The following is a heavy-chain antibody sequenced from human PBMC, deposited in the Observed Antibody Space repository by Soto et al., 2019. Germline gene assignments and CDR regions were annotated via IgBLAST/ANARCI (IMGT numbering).Heavy chain of an antibody. CDR1: GFTFSSHV. CDR2: ISGSGGST. Sequence: GGSLRLSCAASGFTFSSHVMSWVRQAPGKGLEWVSAISGSGGSTYYADSVKGRFTISRDNSKNTLYLQMNSLRAEDTAVYYCASIEYSSSLRFDPWGQGTQVTVSS. J-gene: IGHJ5*02. CDR3: ASIEYSSSLRFDP. V-gene: IGHV3-23*01. D-gene: IGHD6-6*01.